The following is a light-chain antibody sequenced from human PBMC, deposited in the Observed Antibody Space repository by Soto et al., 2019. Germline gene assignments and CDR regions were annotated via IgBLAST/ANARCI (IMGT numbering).Light chain of an antibody. CDR3: LQYYSYPQT. Sequence: DIQMTQSPSTLSASVGDRVTITCRASQSISSWLAWYQQKLGRAPRLLIYDASSLHSGVPSRFSGSGSGTEFSLAITSLQPEDFATYYCLQYYSYPQTFGQGTKVDIK. CDR2: DAS. V-gene: IGKV1-5*01. J-gene: IGKJ1*01. CDR1: QSISSW.